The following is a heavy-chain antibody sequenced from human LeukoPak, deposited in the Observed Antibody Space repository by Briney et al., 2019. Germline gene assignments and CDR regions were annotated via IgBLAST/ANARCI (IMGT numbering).Heavy chain of an antibody. V-gene: IGHV3-9*01. CDR1: GFKFDDYG. J-gene: IGHJ4*02. CDR2: ISWSSGNI. D-gene: IGHD3-16*02. CDR3: ARASPPFGGVVAPSYYYDY. Sequence: GRSLRLSCAASGFKFDDYGMHWVRQAPGKGLEWVAGISWSSGNIGYADSVEGRFTISRDNAKNSLYLQMDSLRPEDTALYYCARASPPFGGVVAPSYYYDYWGQGTLVTVSS.